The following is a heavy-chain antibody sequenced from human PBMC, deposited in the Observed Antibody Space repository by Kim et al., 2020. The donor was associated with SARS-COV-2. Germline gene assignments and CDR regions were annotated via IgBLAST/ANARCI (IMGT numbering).Heavy chain of an antibody. V-gene: IGHV5-10-1*01. CDR1: GYSFTSYW. Sequence: GESLKISCKGSGYSFTSYWISWVRQMPGKGLEWMGRIDPSDSYTNYSPSFQGHVTISADKSISTAYLQWSSLKASDTAMYYCASPKYSSSSLDVWGQGTTVTVSS. J-gene: IGHJ6*02. CDR3: ASPKYSSSSLDV. CDR2: IDPSDSYT. D-gene: IGHD6-13*01.